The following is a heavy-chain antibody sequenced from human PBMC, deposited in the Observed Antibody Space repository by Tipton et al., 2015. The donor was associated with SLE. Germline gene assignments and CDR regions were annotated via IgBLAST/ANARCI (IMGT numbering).Heavy chain of an antibody. V-gene: IGHV4-39*07. D-gene: IGHD6-13*01. CDR1: GASISSSSYF. J-gene: IGHJ3*02. CDR3: ARRTSPYNSSWHDAFDI. Sequence: TLSLTCTVSGASISSSSYFWGWIRQSPGKGLEWIGSIDNSGSTYDNPSLRSRVTISVDTFKNQFSLTLTSVTSADTAVYYCARRTSPYNSSWHDAFDIWGQGTLVTVSS. CDR2: IDNSGST.